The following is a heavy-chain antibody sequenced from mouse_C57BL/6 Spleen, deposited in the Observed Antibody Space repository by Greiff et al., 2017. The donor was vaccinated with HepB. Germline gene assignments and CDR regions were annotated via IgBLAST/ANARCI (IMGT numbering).Heavy chain of an antibody. CDR1: GFTFSNYW. CDR3: TYDEGFAY. D-gene: IGHD2-12*01. V-gene: IGHV6-3*01. Sequence: EVKLQESGGGLVQPGGSMKLSCVASGFTFSNYWMNWVRQSPEKGLEWVAQIRFKSDNYATHYAESVKGRFNISRDDSKSSVYLQMNNLRAEDTGIYYCTYDEGFAYWGQGTLVTVSA. J-gene: IGHJ3*01. CDR2: IRFKSDNYAT.